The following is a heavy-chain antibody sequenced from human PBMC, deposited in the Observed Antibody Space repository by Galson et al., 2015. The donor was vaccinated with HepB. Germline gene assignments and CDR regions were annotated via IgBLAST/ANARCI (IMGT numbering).Heavy chain of an antibody. V-gene: IGHV2-5*02. D-gene: IGHD1/OR15-1a*01. CDR3: VHRNNLFFDY. CDR2: IYWDDDK. J-gene: IGHJ4*02. Sequence: PALVKLTQTLTLTCTFSGFSLSTSGVGVGWIRQPPGKALEWLALIYWDDDKRYSSFLKSRLTITKDTSKNQVVLTMTKMDPVDTATYYCVHRNNLFFDYWGQGALVSVSS. CDR1: GFSLSTSGVG.